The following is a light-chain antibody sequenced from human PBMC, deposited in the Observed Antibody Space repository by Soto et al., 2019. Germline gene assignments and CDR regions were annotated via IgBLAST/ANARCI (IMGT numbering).Light chain of an antibody. CDR1: QSVSSSY. J-gene: IGKJ5*01. V-gene: IGKV3-20*01. Sequence: EIVLTQSPASLSLSPGERATLSCRASQSVSSSYLAWYQQKPGQAPRLLIYGASSRATGIPARFSGSGSGTDFTLTVTSLEPEDFAVYYCQHYGNSLSITFGQGTRLEIK. CDR2: GAS. CDR3: QHYGNSLSIT.